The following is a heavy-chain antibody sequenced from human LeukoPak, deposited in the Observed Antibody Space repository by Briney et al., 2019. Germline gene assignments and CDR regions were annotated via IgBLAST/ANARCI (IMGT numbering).Heavy chain of an antibody. J-gene: IGHJ1*01. V-gene: IGHV3-21*01. CDR1: GFTFSSYS. D-gene: IGHD1-26*01. Sequence: GGSLRLSCAPSGFTFSSYSMNWVRQAPGKGLEWVSSISSSSSYIYYADSVKGRFTISRDNAKNSLYLQMNSLRAEDTAVYYCALELVGEYFQHWGQGTLVTVSS. CDR3: ALELVGEYFQH. CDR2: ISSSSSYI.